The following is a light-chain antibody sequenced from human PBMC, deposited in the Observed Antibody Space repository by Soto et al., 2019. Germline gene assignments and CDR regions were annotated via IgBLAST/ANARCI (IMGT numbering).Light chain of an antibody. Sequence: SYELTQPPSVSVSPGQTASITCSGDKLGDKHACWYQQKPGQSPVLVIYQDSKRPSGIPERFSGSNSGNTATLTISGTQAMDEADYYCQAWDSSTGVFGTGTKLTVL. J-gene: IGLJ1*01. CDR1: KLGDKH. CDR2: QDS. CDR3: QAWDSSTGV. V-gene: IGLV3-1*01.